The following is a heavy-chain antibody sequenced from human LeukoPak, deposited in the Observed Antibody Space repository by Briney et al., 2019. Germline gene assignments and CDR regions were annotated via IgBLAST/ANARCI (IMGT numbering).Heavy chain of an antibody. CDR3: AIPLYSGSYWDY. D-gene: IGHD1-26*01. J-gene: IGHJ4*02. Sequence: PGRSLRLSCAASGFTFSSYAMSCVRQAPVKGLEWVSAISGSGGSTYYAESVKGRFTISRDNSKNTLYLQMNSLRAEDTAVYYCAIPLYSGSYWDYWGQGTLVTVSS. V-gene: IGHV3-23*01. CDR1: GFTFSSYA. CDR2: ISGSGGST.